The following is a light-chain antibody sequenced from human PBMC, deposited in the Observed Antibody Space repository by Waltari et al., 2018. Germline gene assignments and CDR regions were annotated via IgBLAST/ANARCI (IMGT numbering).Light chain of an antibody. J-gene: IGKJ1*01. CDR3: QHHVRLPTT. CDR1: QSVSTY. V-gene: IGKV3-20*01. CDR2: GSY. Sequence: IVLTQSPGTLSLSPGERATLSCRASQSVSTYLAWYQQKPGQAPRLLIYGSYSMAVGIPDMFSGSGYGTDFSLTISRLEPEDFAVYYCQHHVRLPTTFGQGTRVEIK.